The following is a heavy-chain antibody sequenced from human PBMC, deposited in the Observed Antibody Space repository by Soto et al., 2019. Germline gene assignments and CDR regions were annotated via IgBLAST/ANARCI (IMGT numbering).Heavy chain of an antibody. D-gene: IGHD2-2*02. CDR3: AKSATVPAAIAY. CDR2: INPSGGST. Sequence: ASVKVSCKASGYTFTSYYMHWARQAPGQGLEWMGIINPSGGSTSYAQKFQGRVTITRDTSASTAYMELSSLRSEDTAVYYCAKSATVPAAIAYWGQGTLVTVS. CDR1: GYTFTSYY. V-gene: IGHV1-46*01. J-gene: IGHJ4*02.